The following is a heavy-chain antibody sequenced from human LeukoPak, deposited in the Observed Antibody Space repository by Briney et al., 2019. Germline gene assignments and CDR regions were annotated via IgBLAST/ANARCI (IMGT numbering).Heavy chain of an antibody. CDR3: VKDSAGLPIYGMDV. CDR1: GFTFSSYG. V-gene: IGHV3-64D*09. J-gene: IGHJ6*02. Sequence: PGGSLRLSCSASGFTFSSYGMHWVRQAPGKGLDYVSGISSNGGSTYYADSVEGRFTISRDNSKNTLHLQMSSLRPEDTAVYYCVKDSAGLPIYGMDVWGQGTTVTVSS. D-gene: IGHD5-12*01. CDR2: ISSNGGST.